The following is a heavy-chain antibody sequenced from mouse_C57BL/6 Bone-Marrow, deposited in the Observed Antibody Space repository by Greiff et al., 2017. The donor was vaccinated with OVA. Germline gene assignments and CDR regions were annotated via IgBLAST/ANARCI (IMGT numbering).Heavy chain of an antibody. J-gene: IGHJ3*01. CDR1: GFTFSSYA. CDR3: ARGCFAY. V-gene: IGHV5-4*01. Sequence: EVQLMESGGGLVKPGGSLKLSCAASGFTFSSYAMSWVRQTPEKRLEWVATISDGGSYTYYPDNVKGRFTISRDNAKNNLYLQMSHLKSEDTAMYYCARGCFAYWGQGTLVTVSA. CDR2: ISDGGSYT.